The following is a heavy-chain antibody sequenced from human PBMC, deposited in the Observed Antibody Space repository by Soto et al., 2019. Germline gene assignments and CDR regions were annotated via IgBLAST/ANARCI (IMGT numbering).Heavy chain of an antibody. D-gene: IGHD3-22*01. CDR2: IYPGDSDT. CDR1: GYSFTSYW. J-gene: IGHJ3*02. V-gene: IGHV5-51*01. Sequence: LGESLKISCKGSGYSFTSYWIGWVRQMPGKGLERMGIIYPGDSDTRYSPSFQGQVTISADKSISTAYLQWSSLKASDTAMYYCARQEGDYYYDSFSAFDIWGQGTMVTVSS. CDR3: ARQEGDYYYDSFSAFDI.